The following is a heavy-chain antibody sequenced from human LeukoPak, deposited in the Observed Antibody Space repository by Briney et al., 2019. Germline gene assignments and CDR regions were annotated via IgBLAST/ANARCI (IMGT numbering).Heavy chain of an antibody. J-gene: IGHJ4*02. D-gene: IGHD3-22*01. CDR3: AKATYYYDSSGYYGYFDY. V-gene: IGHV3-30*04. CDR1: GFTFSSYA. CDR2: ISYDGSNK. Sequence: PGGSLRLSCAASGFTFSSYAIHWVRQAPGKGLEWVAVISYDGSNKYYADSVKGRFTISRDNSKNTLYLQMNSLRAEDTAVYYCAKATYYYDSSGYYGYFDYWGQGTLVTVSS.